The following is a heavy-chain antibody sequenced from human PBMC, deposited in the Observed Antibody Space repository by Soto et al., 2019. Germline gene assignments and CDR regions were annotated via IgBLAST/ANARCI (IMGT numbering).Heavy chain of an antibody. CDR3: ARLQPAAGDNDLTFDY. V-gene: IGHV5-10-1*01. CDR2: IDPSDSYT. CDR1: GYSFTIYW. Sequence: GESLKISGTGSGYSFTIYWISWVRQLPGKGLEWMGRIDPSDSYTNYSPSFQGHVTISADKSISTAYLQWSSLKASDTAMYYCARLQPAAGDNDLTFDYWGQGTLVTVSS. D-gene: IGHD6-13*01. J-gene: IGHJ4*02.